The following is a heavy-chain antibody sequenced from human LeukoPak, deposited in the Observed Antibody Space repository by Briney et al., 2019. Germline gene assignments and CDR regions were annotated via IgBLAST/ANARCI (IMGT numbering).Heavy chain of an antibody. CDR2: INHSGRS. D-gene: IGHD3-22*01. J-gene: IGHJ4*02. CDR3: ARGLYDSGDYYYGIRAYYFDQ. Sequence: SETLSLTCAVSGASFSGDYWSWLRRPPGKGLEWIAEINHSGRSNFNPSLQGRATISVDTSKNQFSLNLSSVTAADTARYYCARGLYDSGDYYYGIRAYYFDQWGQGTLVTVSS. CDR1: GASFSGDY. V-gene: IGHV4-34*01.